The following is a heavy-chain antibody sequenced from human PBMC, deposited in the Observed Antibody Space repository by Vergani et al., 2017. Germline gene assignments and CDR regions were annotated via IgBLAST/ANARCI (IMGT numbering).Heavy chain of an antibody. CDR2: INSDGSST. V-gene: IGHV3-74*01. CDR3: ARGPGYYYDSSGYYYFDY. D-gene: IGHD3-22*01. Sequence: EVQLVESGGGLVQPGGSLRLSCAASGFTFSSYWMHWVRQAPGKGLVWVSHINSDGSSTSYADSVKGRFTISRDNAKNTLYLQMNSLRAEDTAVYYCARGPGYYYDSSGYYYFDYWGQGTLVTVSS. CDR1: GFTFSSYW. J-gene: IGHJ4*02.